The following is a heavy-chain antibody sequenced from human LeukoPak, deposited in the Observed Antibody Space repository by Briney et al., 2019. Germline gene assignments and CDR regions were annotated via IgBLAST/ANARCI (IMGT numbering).Heavy chain of an antibody. CDR3: AKDGISQCLPDY. Sequence: GGSLTLAWAASGFTLSSYSVNWDRQVQGKGMEWISSNSRSRSYRYYADSVKSRFTIPRDNTKNSLYLQMNSRRAEDTAVYYCAKDGISQCLPDYWGQGTLVTVSS. D-gene: IGHD6-19*01. J-gene: IGHJ4*02. CDR2: NSRSRSYR. V-gene: IGHV3-21*01. CDR1: GFTLSSYS.